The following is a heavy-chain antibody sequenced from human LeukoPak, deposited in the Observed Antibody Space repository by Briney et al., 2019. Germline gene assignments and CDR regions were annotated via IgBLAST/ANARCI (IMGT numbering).Heavy chain of an antibody. V-gene: IGHV3-21*01. CDR1: GFTFSTYN. CDR2: ITSSSTYI. CDR3: ARDPYSGGYGDYYYYYMDL. Sequence: PGGSLRLSCAASGFTFSTYNMNWVRQAPGKGLEWVSSITSSSTYIYYADSVKGRFTISKDNAKNSLYLQMNSLRAEDTAVYYCARDPYSGGYGDYYYYYMDLWGQGTTVTISS. D-gene: IGHD1-26*01. J-gene: IGHJ6*03.